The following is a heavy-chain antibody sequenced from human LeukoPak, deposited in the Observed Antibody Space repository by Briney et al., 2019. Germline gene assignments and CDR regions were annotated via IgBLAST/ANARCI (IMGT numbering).Heavy chain of an antibody. CDR2: ISAYNGNT. D-gene: IGHD6-13*01. CDR1: GYTFTSYG. Sequence: GASVKVSCKASGYTFTSYGISWVRQAPGQGLEWMGWISAYNGNTNYAQKLQGRVTMTTDTSTSTAYMELRSLRSDDTAVYYCARDTYVRYSSSWSYWGQGTLVSVSS. J-gene: IGHJ4*02. V-gene: IGHV1-18*01. CDR3: ARDTYVRYSSSWSY.